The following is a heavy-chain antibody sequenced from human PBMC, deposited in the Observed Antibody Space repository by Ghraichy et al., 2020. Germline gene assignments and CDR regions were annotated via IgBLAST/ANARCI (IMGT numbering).Heavy chain of an antibody. CDR3: ARDRDYIWGSYRFFGAFDI. Sequence: ASVKVSCKASGYTFTSYAMHWVRQAPGQRLEWMGWINAGNGNTKYSQKFQGRVTITRDTSASTAYMELSRLRSEDTAVYYCARDRDYIWGSYRFFGAFDIWGQGTMVTVSS. CDR2: INAGNGNT. CDR1: GYTFTSYA. J-gene: IGHJ3*02. D-gene: IGHD3-16*02. V-gene: IGHV1-3*01.